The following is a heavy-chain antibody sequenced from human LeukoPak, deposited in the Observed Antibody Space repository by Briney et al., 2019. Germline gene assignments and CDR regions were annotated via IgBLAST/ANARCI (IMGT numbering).Heavy chain of an antibody. CDR2: IYYSGST. Sequence: SETLSLTCTVSGGSISSSSYYWGWIRQPPGKGLVRIRSIYYSGSTYYNPSRKSRVTISVDTSKNQFSLKLSSVTAADTAVYYCARLHHDFWSGYYPPRAFDIWGQGTMVTVSS. V-gene: IGHV4-39*01. J-gene: IGHJ3*02. CDR1: GGSISSSSYY. D-gene: IGHD3-3*01. CDR3: ARLHHDFWSGYYPPRAFDI.